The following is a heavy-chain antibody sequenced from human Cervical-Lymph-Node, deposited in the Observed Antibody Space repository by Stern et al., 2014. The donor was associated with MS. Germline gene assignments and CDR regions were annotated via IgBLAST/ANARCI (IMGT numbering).Heavy chain of an antibody. CDR2: IYHSGRT. CDR3: AREEQQLVHGNWFDP. Sequence: QVQLQESGPGLVKPSETLSLTCTVSGYSISSGYYWGWIRQPPGKGLEWIGTIYHSGRTYYNPSLKSRVTISVDTSKNQFSLKLSSVTAADTAVYYCAREEQQLVHGNWFDPWGQGTLVTVSS. D-gene: IGHD6-13*01. CDR1: GYSISSGYY. J-gene: IGHJ5*02. V-gene: IGHV4-38-2*02.